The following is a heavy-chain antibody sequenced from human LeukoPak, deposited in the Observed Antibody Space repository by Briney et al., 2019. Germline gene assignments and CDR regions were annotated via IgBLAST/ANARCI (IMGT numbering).Heavy chain of an antibody. J-gene: IGHJ4*02. D-gene: IGHD2-2*01. CDR1: GGSISSYY. Sequence: SETLSLTCTVSGGSISSYYWSWIRQPPGKGLEWIGYIYYSGSTNYNPSLKSRVTISVDTSKNQFSLKLSSVTAADTAVYYCARESCSSTGCYAYFDYWGQGTLVTVSS. V-gene: IGHV4-59*12. CDR2: IYYSGST. CDR3: ARESCSSTGCYAYFDY.